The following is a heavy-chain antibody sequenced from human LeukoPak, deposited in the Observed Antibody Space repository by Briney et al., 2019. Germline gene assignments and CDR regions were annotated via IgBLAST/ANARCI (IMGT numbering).Heavy chain of an antibody. V-gene: IGHV4-34*01. CDR3: ARVQQLADFDY. Sequence: PSETLSLTCTVSGGSISSYYWSWIRQPPGGGREWIGKIEQSRSATYNPTLQSRVIMSKDKSNNQFSLKLNSVTAADTAVYYCARVQQLADFDYWGQGNLVTVSS. CDR1: GGSISSYY. CDR2: IEQSRSA. D-gene: IGHD6-13*01. J-gene: IGHJ4*02.